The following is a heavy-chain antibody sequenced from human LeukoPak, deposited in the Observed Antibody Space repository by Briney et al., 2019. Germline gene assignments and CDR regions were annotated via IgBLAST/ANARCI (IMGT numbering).Heavy chain of an antibody. CDR1: GRSISSSSNC. Sequence: SETLSLTWTVAGRSISSSSNCWGWLRQPPGKGLEWIGRVDHSGSTYYNPSLKSRVPISVDTSKNQFSLKLSSVTAADTAVYYCARCDFWSGLYLDYWGQGTLVTVSS. J-gene: IGHJ4*02. D-gene: IGHD3-3*01. V-gene: IGHV4-39*07. CDR2: VDHSGST. CDR3: ARCDFWSGLYLDY.